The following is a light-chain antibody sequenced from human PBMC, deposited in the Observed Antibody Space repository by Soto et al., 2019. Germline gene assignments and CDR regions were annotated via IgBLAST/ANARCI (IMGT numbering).Light chain of an antibody. CDR3: CSYAVSSTFGYV. J-gene: IGLJ1*01. V-gene: IGLV2-23*02. CDR2: EVT. CDR1: SSDVGSYNL. Sequence: QSVLTQPASVSGSPGQSITISCTGTSSDVGSYNLVSWYQHHPGKAPKLMIYEVTKRPSGVSNRFSGSRSGNTASLTISGLQAEDVADYYCCSYAVSSTFGYVFGTGTKVTVL.